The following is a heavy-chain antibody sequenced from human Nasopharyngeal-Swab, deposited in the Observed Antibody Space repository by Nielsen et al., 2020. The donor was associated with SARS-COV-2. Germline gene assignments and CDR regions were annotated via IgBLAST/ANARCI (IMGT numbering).Heavy chain of an antibody. CDR3: ATPGTRCSGDSCDMWVFDY. CDR2: ITSSGDRT. V-gene: IGHV3-23*01. CDR1: GFTFRSYG. Sequence: GGSLRLSCAASGFTFRSYGMTWVRQAPGKGLEWVSSITSSGDRTSNADSAKGRFTISRDNSKNTLYLQMSSLRAEDTAIYYCATPGTRCSGDSCDMWVFDYWGQGTQVTVSS. J-gene: IGHJ4*02. D-gene: IGHD2-15*01.